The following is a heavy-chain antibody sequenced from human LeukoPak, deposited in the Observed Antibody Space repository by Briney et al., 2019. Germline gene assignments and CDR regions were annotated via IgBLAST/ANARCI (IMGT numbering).Heavy chain of an antibody. CDR3: ARDGDSGWYPYFDY. V-gene: IGHV3-30-3*01. CDR1: GFTFSNYN. CDR2: ISYDGSNK. J-gene: IGHJ4*02. Sequence: GGSLRLSCAASGFTFSNYNLHWVRQAPGKGLEWVAVISYDGSNKYYADSVKGRFTISRDNSKNTLYLQMNSLRAEDTAVYYCARDGDSGWYPYFDYWGQGTLVTVSS. D-gene: IGHD6-19*01.